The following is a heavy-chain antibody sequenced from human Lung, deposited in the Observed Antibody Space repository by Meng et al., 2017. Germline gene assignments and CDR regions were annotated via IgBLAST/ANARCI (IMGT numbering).Heavy chain of an antibody. CDR2: INHSGST. D-gene: IGHD4-11*01. V-gene: IGHV4-34*01. Sequence: QVQVHEVGPVFLKPSETLSLTCVVSGGSFSDYYWGWIRQPPGKGLEWIGEINHSGSTNYNPSLESRATISVDTSQNNLSLKLSSVTAADSAVYYCARGPTTMAHDFDYWGQGTLVTVSS. J-gene: IGHJ4*02. CDR1: GGSFSDYY. CDR3: ARGPTTMAHDFDY.